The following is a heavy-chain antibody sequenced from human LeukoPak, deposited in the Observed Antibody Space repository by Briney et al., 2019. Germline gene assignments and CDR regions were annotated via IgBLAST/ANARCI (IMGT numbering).Heavy chain of an antibody. Sequence: PGGSLRLSCAASGFTFSSYAIHWVRQAPVKGLEWVSFISYDGRIKYYADSVKGRLTISRDNTKNTLSLQMNSLRAEDTAIYYCARDLSEKYCIDYWGQGTLVTVSS. CDR3: ARDLSEKYCIDY. CDR2: ISYDGRIK. CDR1: GFTFSSYA. V-gene: IGHV3-30-3*01. J-gene: IGHJ4*02. D-gene: IGHD2-8*02.